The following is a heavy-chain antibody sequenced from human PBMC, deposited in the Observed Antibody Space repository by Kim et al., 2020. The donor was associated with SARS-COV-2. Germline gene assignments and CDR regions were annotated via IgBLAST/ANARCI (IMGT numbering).Heavy chain of an antibody. CDR2: IYYSGST. CDR3: ASGGLWFRAYYFDY. V-gene: IGHV4-30-4*01. Sequence: SETLSLTCTVSGGSISSGDYYWSWLRQPPGKGLEWIGYIYYSGSTYYNPSLKSRVTISVDTSKNQFSLKLSSVTAADTAVYYCASGGLWFRAYYFDYWGQGTLVTVSS. CDR1: GGSISSGDYY. D-gene: IGHD3-10*01. J-gene: IGHJ4*02.